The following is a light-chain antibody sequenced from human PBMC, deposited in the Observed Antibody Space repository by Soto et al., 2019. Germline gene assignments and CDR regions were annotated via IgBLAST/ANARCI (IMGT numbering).Light chain of an antibody. Sequence: QSVLTQPPSVSATPGQKVTISCSGSSSNIANNYVSWYRHVPGTAPKLLIYDNNKRPSGIPDRFSASKSGTSATLAITGLQTGDEADYYCASLDSSLSGGNWVFGGGTKMTVL. J-gene: IGLJ3*02. CDR1: SSNIANNY. CDR3: ASLDSSLSGGNWV. V-gene: IGLV1-51*01. CDR2: DNN.